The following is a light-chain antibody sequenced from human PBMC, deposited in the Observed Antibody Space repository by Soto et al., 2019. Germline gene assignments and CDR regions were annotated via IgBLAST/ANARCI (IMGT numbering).Light chain of an antibody. J-gene: IGLJ1*01. V-gene: IGLV1-44*01. CDR2: NNN. CDR1: GSNIGSNT. CDR3: AAWDDSLSGYV. Sequence: QSALTQPPSAYGTPGQRVSISCSGSGSNIGSNTVNWYQQLPGTAPKLLMYNNNQRPSGVPDRFSGSKSGTSASLAISGLQSEDEADYYCAAWDDSLSGYVFGTGTKVTVL.